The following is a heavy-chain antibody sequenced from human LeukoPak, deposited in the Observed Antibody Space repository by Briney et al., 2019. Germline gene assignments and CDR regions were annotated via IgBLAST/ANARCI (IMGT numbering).Heavy chain of an antibody. J-gene: IGHJ3*02. D-gene: IGHD6-19*01. Sequence: PGGSLRLSCAASGFTFSSYAMHWVRQAPGKGLEYVSAISSNGGSAYYANSVKGRFTISRDNSKNTLYLQMGSLRAEDMAVYYCARGVAITWTGSYSSGWNDAFDIWGQGTMVTVS. CDR3: ARGVAITWTGSYSSGWNDAFDI. V-gene: IGHV3-64*01. CDR2: ISSNGGSA. CDR1: GFTFSSYA.